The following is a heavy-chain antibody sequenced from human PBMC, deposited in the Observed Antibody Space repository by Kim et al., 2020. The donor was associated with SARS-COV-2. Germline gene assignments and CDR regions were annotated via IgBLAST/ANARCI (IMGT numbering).Heavy chain of an antibody. J-gene: IGHJ4*01. Sequence: GGSLRLSCAASGLTLRSYAMNWVRQGPGKGLEWVSSITRGGDTYYAASMKGRFTISRDNFKDTLSLQMNSLRAEDTGNYYCVPCVTLADRSGWCTFFDH. CDR2: ITRGGDT. CDR3: VPCVTLADRSGWCTFFDH. CDR1: GLTLRSYA. V-gene: IGHV3-23*01. D-gene: IGHD6-19*01.